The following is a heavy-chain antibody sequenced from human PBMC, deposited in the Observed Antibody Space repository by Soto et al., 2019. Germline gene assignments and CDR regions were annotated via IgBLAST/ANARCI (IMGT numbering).Heavy chain of an antibody. CDR1: GGSVSSGSYY. J-gene: IGHJ6*02. CDR2: IYYSGST. CDR3: ARDGGTDGPGWGMDV. Sequence: QVQLQESGPGLVKPSETLSLTCTVSGGSVSSGSYYWSWIRQPPGKGLEWIGYIYYSGSTNYNPSLKSRVTISVDTSKNQFSLKLSSVTAADTAVYYCARDGGTDGPGWGMDVWGQGTTVTVSS. V-gene: IGHV4-61*01. D-gene: IGHD3-10*01.